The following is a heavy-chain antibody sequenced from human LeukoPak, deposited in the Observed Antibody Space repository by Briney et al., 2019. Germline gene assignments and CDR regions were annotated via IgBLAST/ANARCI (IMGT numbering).Heavy chain of an antibody. Sequence: GASAKDSCKPPGYTSTTYDINWVRQATGQGHEWMGWMNPTRANTDYAQKFQGRVTITRNTSISTAYMELNSLRSDDTAVYYCARARLVRGPVTPLYYFDYWGQGVLVTVSS. CDR1: GYTSTTYD. CDR3: ARARLVRGPVTPLYYFDY. V-gene: IGHV1-8*01. J-gene: IGHJ4*02. D-gene: IGHD2-8*02. CDR2: MNPTRANT.